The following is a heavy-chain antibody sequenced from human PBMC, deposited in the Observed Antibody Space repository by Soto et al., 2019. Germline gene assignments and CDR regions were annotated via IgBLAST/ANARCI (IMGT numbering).Heavy chain of an antibody. J-gene: IGHJ5*02. D-gene: IGHD3-22*01. Sequence: SEILSLTCSVSGASMTSSIYYWAWIRQAPGKSLEWIGSLNYGGTTYHSPSLEGRVTMSVDTSKKEFSLNVISVTAADTAIYYSARQSYFDGAGYYLGWFDPWGQGTLVT. CDR3: ARQSYFDGAGYYLGWFDP. CDR1: GASMTSSIYY. V-gene: IGHV4-39*01. CDR2: LNYGGTT.